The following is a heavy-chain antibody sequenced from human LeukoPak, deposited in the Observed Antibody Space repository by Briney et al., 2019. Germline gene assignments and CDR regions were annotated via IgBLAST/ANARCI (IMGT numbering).Heavy chain of an antibody. D-gene: IGHD6-19*01. Sequence: GESLKISCKGFGYSFTSYWIGWVRQMPDKGLEWMGIIYPHDSNTRYSPSFQGQVTISADKSISTAYLQWTSLKASDTAIYYCARSFVAGAGYYYGMDVWGQGTTVTVSS. V-gene: IGHV5-51*01. CDR3: ARSFVAGAGYYYGMDV. CDR2: IYPHDSNT. CDR1: GYSFTSYW. J-gene: IGHJ6*02.